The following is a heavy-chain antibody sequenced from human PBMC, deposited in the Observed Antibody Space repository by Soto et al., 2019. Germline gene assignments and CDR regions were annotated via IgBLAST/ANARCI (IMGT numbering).Heavy chain of an antibody. V-gene: IGHV2-5*01. J-gene: IGHJ4*02. Sequence: QITLKESGPTLVKPTQTLTLTCTISGFSLSTSGVGVGWIRQPPGKALEWLALIYWSDDKYYSPSLKSRLTITKDTPKNQVVLTMTNMDPVDTATYYCAHRRYGDPTFDYWGQVTLVTVSS. D-gene: IGHD2-21*02. CDR3: AHRRYGDPTFDY. CDR1: GFSLSTSGVG. CDR2: IYWSDDK.